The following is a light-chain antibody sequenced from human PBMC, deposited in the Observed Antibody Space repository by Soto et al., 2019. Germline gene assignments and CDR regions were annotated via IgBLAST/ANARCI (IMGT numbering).Light chain of an antibody. Sequence: DIQMTQSPSSLSASVGDRVTITCQASQDISNYLNWYQQKPGKAPKLLIYDASNLETGVPSRFSGSGSGTDFTFTISSLQPEDIATYYCQQYDNSPLAFGPGNKVDIK. CDR3: QQYDNSPLA. CDR1: QDISNY. J-gene: IGKJ3*01. CDR2: DAS. V-gene: IGKV1-33*01.